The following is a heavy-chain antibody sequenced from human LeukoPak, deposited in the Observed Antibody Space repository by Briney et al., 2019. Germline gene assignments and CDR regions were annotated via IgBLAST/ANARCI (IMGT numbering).Heavy chain of an antibody. CDR3: ARLQWLDGAYYFDY. CDR1: GFTFSSYS. J-gene: IGHJ4*02. Sequence: PGGSLRLSCAASGFTFSSYSMNWVRQAPGKGLEWVSSISSSSSYIYYADSVKGRFTISRDNAKNSLYLQMNSLRAEDTAVYYCARLQWLDGAYYFDYWGQGTLVTVSS. D-gene: IGHD6-19*01. V-gene: IGHV3-21*01. CDR2: ISSSSSYI.